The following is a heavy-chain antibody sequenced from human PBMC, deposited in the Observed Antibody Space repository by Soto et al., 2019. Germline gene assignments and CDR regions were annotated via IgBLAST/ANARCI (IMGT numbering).Heavy chain of an antibody. CDR2: MYNTGST. J-gene: IGHJ3*02. CDR3: ARERGAFSGRCLVRVGAFDI. CDR1: GGSISGYY. V-gene: IGHV4-59*01. Sequence: SETLSLTCTVSGGSISGYYWSWIRQPPGKGLEWIGYMYNTGSTVYNPSFKSRVTISVDTSKNQFSLKLNSVTAADTAVYYCARERGAFSGRCLVRVGAFDIWGQGTMVTVS. D-gene: IGHD6-19*01.